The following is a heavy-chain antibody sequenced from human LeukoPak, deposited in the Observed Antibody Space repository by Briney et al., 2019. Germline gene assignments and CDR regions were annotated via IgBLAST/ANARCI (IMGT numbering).Heavy chain of an antibody. CDR1: GDSISSGSYY. Sequence: PSETLSLTCTVSGDSISSGSYYWSWIRQPPGKGLEWIGYTSYSGYTNYNPSLKSRVTISVDTSKNQFSLKLSSVTAADTAVYYCARVNRRDGYNCDYWGQGTLVTVSS. J-gene: IGHJ4*02. D-gene: IGHD5-24*01. CDR2: TSYSGYT. V-gene: IGHV4-61*01. CDR3: ARVNRRDGYNCDY.